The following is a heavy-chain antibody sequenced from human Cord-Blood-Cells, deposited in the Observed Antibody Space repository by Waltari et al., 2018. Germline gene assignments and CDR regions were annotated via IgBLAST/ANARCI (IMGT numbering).Heavy chain of an antibody. CDR2: ITPSFGTA. D-gene: IGHD2-2*01. CDR3: ARVVVPAAIRPQYYFDY. J-gene: IGHJ4*02. CDR1: GGTFSSYA. Sequence: QVQLVQSGAEVKKPGSSVKVSCKASGGTFSSYAISWVRQAPGQGLGWMGGITPSFGTANYAQKFQGRVTITADESTSTAYMELSSLRSEDTAVYYCARVVVPAAIRPQYYFDYWGQGTLVTVSS. V-gene: IGHV1-69*12.